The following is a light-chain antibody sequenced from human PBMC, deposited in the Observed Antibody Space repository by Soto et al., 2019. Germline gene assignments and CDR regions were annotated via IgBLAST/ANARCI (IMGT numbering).Light chain of an antibody. CDR3: QQANSFPIS. CDR1: QSFSNNY. Sequence: TQSPGTLSLSPGERATLSCRASQSFSNNYLAWYQQKPGKAPKLLIYGASSLQSGVPSRFSGSGSGTDFTLTISNLQPEDFATYYCQQANSFPISFGQGTRREIK. V-gene: IGKV1-12*01. CDR2: GAS. J-gene: IGKJ5*01.